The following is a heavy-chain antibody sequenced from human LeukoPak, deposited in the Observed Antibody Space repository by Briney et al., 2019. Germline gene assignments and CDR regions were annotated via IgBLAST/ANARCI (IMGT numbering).Heavy chain of an antibody. CDR3: AREQRIRHCSEGVCTEGYYFDY. Sequence: GGSLRLSCAGTGLAFNMFAIDWVRQAPGRGLEWVSGLSRGGSTTNYADSVKGRFTISRDTSQNSVFLQMHSLRPEDTAVYYCAREQRIRHCSEGVCTEGYYFDYWGQGTPVTVSS. D-gene: IGHD2-15*01. V-gene: IGHV3-23*01. CDR1: GLAFNMFA. J-gene: IGHJ4*02. CDR2: LSRGGSTT.